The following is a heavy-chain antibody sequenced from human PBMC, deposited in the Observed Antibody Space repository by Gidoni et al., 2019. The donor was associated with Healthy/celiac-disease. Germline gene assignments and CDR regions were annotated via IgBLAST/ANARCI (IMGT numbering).Heavy chain of an antibody. CDR3: ATLRYFDWLTPQTLIDY. Sequence: QVQLQESGPGLVKPSQTLYLTCTVSGGSISSGGYYWSWIRQHPGKGLEWIGYIYYSGSTYYNPSLKSRVTISVDTSKNQFSLKLSSVTAADTAVYYCATLRYFDWLTPQTLIDYWGQGTLVTVSS. V-gene: IGHV4-31*03. J-gene: IGHJ4*02. CDR1: GGSISSGGYY. D-gene: IGHD3-9*01. CDR2: IYYSGST.